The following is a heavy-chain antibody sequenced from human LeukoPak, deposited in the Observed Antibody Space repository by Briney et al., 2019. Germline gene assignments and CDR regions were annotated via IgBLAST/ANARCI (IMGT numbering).Heavy chain of an antibody. CDR3: AKGPQVGSGYHPDY. CDR2: ISGSGGST. V-gene: IGHV3-23*01. J-gene: IGHJ4*02. Sequence: GGSLRLSCAASGFTFSSYAMSWVRQAPGKGLEWVSAISGSGGSTYYADSVKGRFTISRDNSKNTLRLQMNSLRVEDTAIYYCAKGPQVGSGYHPDYWGQGTLVTVSS. CDR1: GFTFSSYA. D-gene: IGHD3-22*01.